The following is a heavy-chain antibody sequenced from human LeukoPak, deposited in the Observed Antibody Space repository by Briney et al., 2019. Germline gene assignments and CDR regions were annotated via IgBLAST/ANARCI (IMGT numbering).Heavy chain of an antibody. CDR3: TRGAGWLIDY. Sequence: SETLSLTCTVSDDSISDYYRGWIRQPPGKGLEWIGYIHNSGTSTYNLSLKSRVTISANTSKNQFSLKLNSMTTADTAVYYCTRGAGWLIDYWGQGILVTVSS. CDR2: IHNSGTS. V-gene: IGHV4-59*01. D-gene: IGHD3-16*01. CDR1: DDSISDYY. J-gene: IGHJ4*02.